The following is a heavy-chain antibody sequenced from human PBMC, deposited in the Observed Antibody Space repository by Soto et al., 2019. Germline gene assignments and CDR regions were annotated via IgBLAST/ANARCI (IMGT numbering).Heavy chain of an antibody. D-gene: IGHD3-9*01. CDR1: GGSISSGGYS. Sequence: QLQLQESGSGLVKPSQTLSLTCAVSGGSISSGGYSWNWIRQPPGKGLEWIGYIYHSGGTYYNPSLKGRVAISVNKAKNPVLPELSSVAAADTAVDFWGRSSLTCYYFDYWGQGMLVTVSS. CDR2: IYHSGGT. V-gene: IGHV4-30-2*01. CDR3: GRSSLTCYYFDY. J-gene: IGHJ4*02.